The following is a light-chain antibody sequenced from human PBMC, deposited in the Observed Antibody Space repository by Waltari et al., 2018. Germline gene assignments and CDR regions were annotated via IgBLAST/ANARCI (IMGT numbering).Light chain of an antibody. J-gene: IGLJ2*01. Sequence: QSALTQPASVSGSPGQSITISCTGTSSDVGSYNLVSWYQQHPGKAPKLMIYEVTKRPSGVPNRFSGSKSGNTASLTISGLQAEDEADYCCCSYAGSTTHVIFGGGTKLTVL. CDR2: EVT. CDR3: CSYAGSTTHVI. CDR1: SSDVGSYNL. V-gene: IGLV2-23*02.